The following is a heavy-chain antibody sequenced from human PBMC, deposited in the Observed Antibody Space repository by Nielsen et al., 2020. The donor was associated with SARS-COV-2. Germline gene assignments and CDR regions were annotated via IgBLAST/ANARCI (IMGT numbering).Heavy chain of an antibody. D-gene: IGHD2/OR15-2a*01. V-gene: IGHV4-30-4*01. CDR2: IYYSGRT. CDR3: ASLPALNNYSDS. CDR1: GASISSSDSY. J-gene: IGHJ4*02. Sequence: LRLSCTVSGASISSSDSYWTWIRQPPGKGLEWIGYIYYSGRTFYSPSLKSRVTISLDTSKNQFSLKLPSVTAADTAVYYCASLPALNNYSDSWGQGTLVTVSS.